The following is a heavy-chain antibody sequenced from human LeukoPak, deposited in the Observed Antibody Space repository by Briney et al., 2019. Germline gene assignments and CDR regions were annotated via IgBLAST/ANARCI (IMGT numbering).Heavy chain of an antibody. CDR1: GGSFSGYY. J-gene: IGHJ6*02. D-gene: IGHD2-2*02. CDR3: ARGLVDEDIVVVPAAITYYYYGMDV. Sequence: PSETLSLTCAVYGGSFSGYYWSWIRQPPGKGLEWIGEINHSGSTKYNPSLKSRVTISVDTSKNQFSLKLSSVTAADAAVYYCARGLVDEDIVVVPAAITYYYYGMDVWGQGTTVTVSS. V-gene: IGHV4-34*01. CDR2: INHSGST.